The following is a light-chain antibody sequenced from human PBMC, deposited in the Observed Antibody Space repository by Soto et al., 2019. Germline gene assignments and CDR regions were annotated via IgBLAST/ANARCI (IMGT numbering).Light chain of an antibody. CDR3: QQYSSTVWT. CDR2: GAS. CDR1: QSISSSY. J-gene: IGKJ1*01. Sequence: EIVLTQSPGTLSLSPGERATLSCRASQSISSSYLAWYQQKPGQAPRLLVYGASSRATGIPDRFSGSGSGTDFTLNISRLEPEDFALYYCQQYSSTVWTFGQGTKVEIK. V-gene: IGKV3-20*01.